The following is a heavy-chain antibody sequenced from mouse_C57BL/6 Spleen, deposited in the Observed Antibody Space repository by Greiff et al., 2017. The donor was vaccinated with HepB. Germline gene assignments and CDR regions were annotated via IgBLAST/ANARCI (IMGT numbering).Heavy chain of an antibody. CDR1: GFTFSSYG. V-gene: IGHV5-6*01. Sequence: VQLVESGGDLVKPGGSLKLSCAASGFTFSSYGMSWVRQTPDKRLEWVATISSGGSYTYYPDSVKGRFTISRDNAKNTLYLQMSSLKSEDTAMYYCARNGSSPYYFDYWGQGTTLTVSS. D-gene: IGHD1-1*01. CDR2: ISSGGSYT. CDR3: ARNGSSPYYFDY. J-gene: IGHJ2*01.